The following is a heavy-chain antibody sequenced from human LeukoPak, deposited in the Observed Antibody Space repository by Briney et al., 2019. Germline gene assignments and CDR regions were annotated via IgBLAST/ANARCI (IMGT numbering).Heavy chain of an antibody. CDR2: IIPIFGTA. Sequence: PGSSVKVSCKASGGTFSSYAISWVRQAPGQGLEWMGGIIPIFGTANYAQKLQGRVTMTTDTSTSTAYMELRSLRSDDTAVYYCARDLTAVAGTCWFDPWGQGTLVTVSS. J-gene: IGHJ5*02. D-gene: IGHD6-19*01. V-gene: IGHV1-69*05. CDR1: GGTFSSYA. CDR3: ARDLTAVAGTCWFDP.